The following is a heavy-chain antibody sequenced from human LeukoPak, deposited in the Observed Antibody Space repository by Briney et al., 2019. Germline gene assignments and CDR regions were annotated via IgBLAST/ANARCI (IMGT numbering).Heavy chain of an antibody. V-gene: IGHV1-69*13. D-gene: IGHD1-26*01. Sequence: GASVKVSCKASGGTFSSYAISWVRQAPGQGLEWMGGIILIFGTANYAQKFQGRVTITADESTSTAYMELSSLRSEDTAVYYCATEVGRYYFDYWGQGTLVTVSS. CDR3: ATEVGRYYFDY. CDR2: IILIFGTA. J-gene: IGHJ4*02. CDR1: GGTFSSYA.